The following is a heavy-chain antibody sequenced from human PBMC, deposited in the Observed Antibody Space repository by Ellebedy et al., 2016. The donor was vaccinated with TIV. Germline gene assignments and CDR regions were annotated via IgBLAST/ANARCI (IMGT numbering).Heavy chain of an antibody. CDR2: IHHSGNS. V-gene: IGHV4-59*01. J-gene: IGHJ6*02. Sequence: MPSETLSLTCSVSCGSIHNYYWTWIRQPPGQGLAWIGYIHHSGNSHIHPSLKSRVTLSVDTSKNQFSLDMTSVTAADTATYYCARELGRYGMDVWGQGTTVTVSS. CDR3: ARELGRYGMDV. CDR1: CGSIHNYY.